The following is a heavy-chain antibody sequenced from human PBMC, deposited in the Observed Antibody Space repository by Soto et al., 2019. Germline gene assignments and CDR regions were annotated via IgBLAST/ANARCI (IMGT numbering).Heavy chain of an antibody. D-gene: IGHD3-9*01. CDR2: IYYSGST. CDR3: ARGHYDTDAFDI. V-gene: IGHV4-59*01. J-gene: IGHJ3*02. CDR1: GGSISSYY. Sequence: SEPLSLTCTVSGGSISSYYWSWIRQPPGKGLEWIGYIYYSGSTNYNPSLKSRVTISVDTSKNQFSLKLSSVTSADTAVYYCARGHYDTDAFDIWGQGTMVTVSS.